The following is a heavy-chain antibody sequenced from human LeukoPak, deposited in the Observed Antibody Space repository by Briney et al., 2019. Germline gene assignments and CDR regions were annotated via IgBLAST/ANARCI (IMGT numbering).Heavy chain of an antibody. CDR3: ARHERPLAVAGEFDY. CDR1: GGSISSSSYY. D-gene: IGHD6-19*01. Sequence: SETLSLTCTVSGGSISSSSYYWGWIRQPPGKGLEWIGSIYYSGSTYYNPSLKSRVTISVDTSKNQFSLTLSSVTAADTAVYYCARHERPLAVAGEFDYWGQGTLVTVSS. CDR2: IYYSGST. J-gene: IGHJ4*02. V-gene: IGHV4-39*01.